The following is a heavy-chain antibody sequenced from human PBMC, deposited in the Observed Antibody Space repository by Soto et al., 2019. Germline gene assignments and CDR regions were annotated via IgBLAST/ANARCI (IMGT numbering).Heavy chain of an antibody. CDR3: AKDLPRGLDWRLYYYYGMDV. CDR1: GFTFSSYA. CDR2: ISGSGGST. D-gene: IGHD3-3*01. J-gene: IGHJ6*02. V-gene: IGHV3-23*01. Sequence: EVQLLESGGGLVQPGGSLRLSCAASGFTFSSYAMSWVRQAPGKGLEWVSGISGSGGSTNHADSVKGRLTISRDNSKNRLYLQVNSLRAEDTVVYYCAKDLPRGLDWRLYYYYGMDVWGQGTTVTVSS.